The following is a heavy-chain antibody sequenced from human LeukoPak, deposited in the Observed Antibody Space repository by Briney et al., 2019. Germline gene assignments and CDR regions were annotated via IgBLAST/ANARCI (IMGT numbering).Heavy chain of an antibody. J-gene: IGHJ4*02. CDR1: GGSFSSYY. CDR2: IYYSGST. V-gene: IGHV4-39*07. Sequence: SETLSLTCAVYGGSFSSYYWGWIRQPPGKGLEWIGSIYYSGSTYYNPSLKSRVTISVDTSKNQFSLKLSSVTAADTAVYYCARDSPPRSYSNYVPMTFDYWGQGTLVTVSS. CDR3: ARDSPPRSYSNYVPMTFDY. D-gene: IGHD4-11*01.